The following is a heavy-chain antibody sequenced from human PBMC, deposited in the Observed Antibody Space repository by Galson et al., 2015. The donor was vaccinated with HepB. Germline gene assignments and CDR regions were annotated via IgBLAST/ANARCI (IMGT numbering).Heavy chain of an antibody. J-gene: IGHJ4*02. D-gene: IGHD5-24*01. CDR1: GDSVSSNSSL. CDR2: TYYRSKGSN. V-gene: IGHV6-1*01. CDR3: ARVLRLRKGYKSPFDY. Sequence: CAISGDSVSSNSSLWNWIRQSPSRAGEWLGRTYYRSKGSNDYDVAVKSRISITSDTSKNHFSLQLNSVTPEDTAVYFCARVLRLRKGYKSPFDYWGQGTLVTVSS.